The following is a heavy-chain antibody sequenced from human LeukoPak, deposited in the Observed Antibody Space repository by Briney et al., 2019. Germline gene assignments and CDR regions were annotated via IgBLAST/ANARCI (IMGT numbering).Heavy chain of an antibody. V-gene: IGHV5-51*01. CDR3: ARWPRGYYYGMDV. CDR2: IYPGDSDT. J-gene: IGHJ6*02. CDR1: GYSFTTYW. Sequence: GESLKISCKGSGYSFTTYWIGWVRQMPGKGLEWMGIIYPGDSDTRYSPSFQGQVTISADKSISTAYLQWSSPKASDTAMYYCARWPRGYYYGMDVWGQGTTVTVSS.